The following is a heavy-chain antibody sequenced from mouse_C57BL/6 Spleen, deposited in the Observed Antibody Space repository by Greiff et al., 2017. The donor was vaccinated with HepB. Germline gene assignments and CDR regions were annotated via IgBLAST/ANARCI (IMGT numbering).Heavy chain of an antibody. J-gene: IGHJ2*01. CDR2: IHPNSGST. D-gene: IGHD4-1*01. Sequence: QVHVKQPGAELVKPGASVKLSCKASGYTFTSYWMHWVKQRPGQGLEWIGMIHPNSGSTNYNEKFKSKATLTVDKSSSTAYMQLSSLTSEDSAVYYCARELGYYFDYWGQGTTLTVSS. CDR1: GYTFTSYW. V-gene: IGHV1-64*01. CDR3: ARELGYYFDY.